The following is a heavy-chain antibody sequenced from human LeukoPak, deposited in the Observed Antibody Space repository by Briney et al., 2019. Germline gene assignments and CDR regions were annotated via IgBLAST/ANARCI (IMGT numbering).Heavy chain of an antibody. Sequence: SETLSLTCTVAGGSISSYYWSWIRQPPGKGLEWIGYIYYSGSTNYNPSLKSRVTISVDTSKNQFSLKLSSVTAADTAVYYCALLFGGLPFDYWGQGTLVTVSS. CDR3: ALLFGGLPFDY. V-gene: IGHV4-59*01. CDR1: GGSISSYY. D-gene: IGHD3-10*02. CDR2: IYYSGST. J-gene: IGHJ4*02.